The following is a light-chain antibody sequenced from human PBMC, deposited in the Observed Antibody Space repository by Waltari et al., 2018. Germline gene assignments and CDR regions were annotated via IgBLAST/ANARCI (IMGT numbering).Light chain of an antibody. V-gene: IGKV2-28*01. CDR3: MQALQTPLT. J-gene: IGKJ4*01. CDR1: QSLLHRNGYNY. Sequence: DIVMTQSPLSLPVTPGEPASISCRSSQSLLHRNGYNYLDWYLQKSGQSPQLLMYLGSSRASGVPDRFSGSGSGTDFTLKISRVEADDVGVYYCMQALQTPLTFGVGTKVEIK. CDR2: LGS.